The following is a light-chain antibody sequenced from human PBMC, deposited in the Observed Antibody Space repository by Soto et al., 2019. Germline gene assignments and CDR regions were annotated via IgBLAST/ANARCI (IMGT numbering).Light chain of an antibody. J-gene: IGKJ1*01. CDR3: QKFVSSPGGT. V-gene: IGKV3-20*01. CDR1: QSVSSSY. Sequence: EIVLTQSPGTLSLSPGERDTLSCRDSQSVSSSYLAWYQQKPSQAPRLLIYGAPSGATVIPDSFSGSGFVTDFTLTITILDLEYFPVYYVQKFVSSPGGTLGQGTKVDIK. CDR2: GAP.